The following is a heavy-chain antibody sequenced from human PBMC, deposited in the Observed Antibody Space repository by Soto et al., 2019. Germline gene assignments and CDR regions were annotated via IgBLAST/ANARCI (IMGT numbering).Heavy chain of an antibody. CDR3: ARRRPITGTKGFWFDP. CDR1: GGTFSSYS. J-gene: IGHJ5*02. Sequence: SVKVSCKASGGTFSSYSMSWGRRAPGQGLEWMGGIIPIFGTANYAQKFQGRVTITADESTSTAYMELSSLRSEDTAVYYCARRRPITGTKGFWFDPWGQGTLVTVSS. V-gene: IGHV1-69*13. D-gene: IGHD1-20*01. CDR2: IIPIFGTA.